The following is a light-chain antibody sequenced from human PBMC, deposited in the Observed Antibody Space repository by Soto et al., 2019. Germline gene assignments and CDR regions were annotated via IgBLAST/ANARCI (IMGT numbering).Light chain of an antibody. CDR2: GTS. Sequence: EIVLTQSPGTLSLSPGERATLSCRASQTVIVSYLAWYQQKPGQAPRLLIYGTSSRATDIPDRFSGSGSGTDFTLTISRLEPGDFAVYYCQQYGISPLALTFGGGTKVEV. V-gene: IGKV3-20*01. J-gene: IGKJ4*01. CDR1: QTVIVSY. CDR3: QQYGISPLALT.